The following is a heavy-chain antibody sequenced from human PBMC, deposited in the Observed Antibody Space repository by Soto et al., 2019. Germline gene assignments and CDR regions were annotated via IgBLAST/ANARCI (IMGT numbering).Heavy chain of an antibody. Sequence: PGGSLRLSCAGSGFTFSSVWMHWVRQAPGKGLEWVSRASPDGTSTSYADSVKGRFTISRDNAKNTLFMQMNSLRAEDTAVYYCTGHGSGDYFLFDPWGQGTLVTVSS. J-gene: IGHJ5*02. V-gene: IGHV3-74*01. CDR2: ASPDGTST. D-gene: IGHD4-17*01. CDR3: TGHGSGDYFLFDP. CDR1: GFTFSSVW.